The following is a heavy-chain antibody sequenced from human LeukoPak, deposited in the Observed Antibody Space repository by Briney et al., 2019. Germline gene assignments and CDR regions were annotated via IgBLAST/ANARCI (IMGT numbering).Heavy chain of an antibody. J-gene: IGHJ5*02. CDR1: GFTFSNYA. CDR2: ISGSGDST. CDR3: AKGPAMVRGTFDP. Sequence: GGSLRLSCAASGFTFSNYAMSWVRQAPGKGLEWVSAISGSGDSTYYADSVKGRFTISRDYSTLYLQMNSLRTEETAVYYCAKGPAMVRGTFDPWGQGTLVTVSS. D-gene: IGHD3-10*01. V-gene: IGHV3-23*01.